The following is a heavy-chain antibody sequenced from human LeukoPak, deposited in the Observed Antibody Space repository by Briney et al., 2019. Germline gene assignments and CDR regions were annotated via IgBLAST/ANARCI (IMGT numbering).Heavy chain of an antibody. Sequence: SETLSLTCTISGGSISSSSYYWGWIRQPPGKGLEWIGSIYYSGSTYYNPSLKSRVTISVDTSKNQFSLKLSSVTAADTAVYYCARLVALHRSFGSLGEYYFDYWGQGTLVTVSS. CDR2: IYYSGST. CDR3: ARLVALHRSFGSLGEYYFDY. V-gene: IGHV4-39*01. D-gene: IGHD3-16*01. J-gene: IGHJ4*02. CDR1: GGSISSSSYY.